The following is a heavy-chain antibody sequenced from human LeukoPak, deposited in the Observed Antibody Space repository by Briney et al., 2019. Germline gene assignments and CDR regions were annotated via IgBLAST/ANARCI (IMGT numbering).Heavy chain of an antibody. CDR3: ARPIAAATGIVVVPAAIGHWMDV. V-gene: IGHV4-39*01. CDR1: GGSISSSSYY. D-gene: IGHD2-2*02. Sequence: KPSETLSLTCTVSGGSISSSSYYWGWIRQPPGKGLEWIGSIYYSGSTYYNPSLKSRVTISVDTSKNQFSLKLSSVTAADTAVYYCARPIAAATGIVVVPAAIGHWMDVWGKGTTVTVSS. J-gene: IGHJ6*04. CDR2: IYYSGST.